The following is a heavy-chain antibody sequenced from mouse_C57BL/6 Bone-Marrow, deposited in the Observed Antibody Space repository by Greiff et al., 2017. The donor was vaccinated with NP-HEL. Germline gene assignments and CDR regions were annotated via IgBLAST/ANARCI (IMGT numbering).Heavy chain of an antibody. D-gene: IGHD4-1*01. CDR3: TTRTWEDYFDY. CDR1: GFNIKDDY. Sequence: VQLQQSGAELVRPGASVKLSCTASGFNIKDDYMHWVKQRPEQGLEWIGWIDPENGDTEYASKFQGKATITADTSSNTASLQLSSLTSEDTAVYYCTTRTWEDYFDYWGQGTTLTVSS. V-gene: IGHV14-4*01. J-gene: IGHJ2*01. CDR2: IDPENGDT.